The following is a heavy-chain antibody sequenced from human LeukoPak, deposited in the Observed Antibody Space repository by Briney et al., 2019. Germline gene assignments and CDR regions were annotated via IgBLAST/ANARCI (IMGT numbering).Heavy chain of an antibody. D-gene: IGHD3-22*01. CDR2: ISYDGSNK. CDR1: GFTFSSYG. J-gene: IGHJ4*02. Sequence: GGSLRLSCAASGFTFSSYGMHWVRQAPGKGLEWVAVISYDGSNKYYADSVKGRFTISRDNSKNTLYLQMNSLRAEDTAVYYCARRRLSSGLISRYFDYWGQGTLVTVSS. CDR3: ARRRLSSGLISRYFDY. V-gene: IGHV3-30*03.